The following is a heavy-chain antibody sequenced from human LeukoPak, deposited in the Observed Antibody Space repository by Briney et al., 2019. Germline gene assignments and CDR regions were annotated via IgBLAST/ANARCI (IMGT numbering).Heavy chain of an antibody. J-gene: IGHJ4*02. Sequence: GASVKVSCKASGYTFTSYAIHWVRQAPGQRLEWMGWINAGNGNPKYSQKFQGRVTITRDTSASTAYMELSSLRSEDTAVYYCARAGYSYVTNYFDYWGQGTLVTVSS. D-gene: IGHD5-18*01. CDR1: GYTFTSYA. V-gene: IGHV1-3*01. CDR2: INAGNGNP. CDR3: ARAGYSYVTNYFDY.